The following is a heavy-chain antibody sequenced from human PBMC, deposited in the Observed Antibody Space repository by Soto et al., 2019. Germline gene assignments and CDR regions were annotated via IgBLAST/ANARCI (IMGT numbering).Heavy chain of an antibody. CDR1: GGSISSSDYF. CDR2: FLYTGNT. Sequence: HLQLQESGAGLVKPSETLSLTCTVSGGSISSSDYFWGWIRQPPGERLEWIGGFLYTGNTYYTPSLKSRVTISVDTARNQFSLKLTSVTAADTAVYYCARHYSGGWYWLFWGQGTLVTVSS. V-gene: IGHV4-39*01. J-gene: IGHJ3*01. CDR3: ARHYSGGWYWLF. D-gene: IGHD6-19*01.